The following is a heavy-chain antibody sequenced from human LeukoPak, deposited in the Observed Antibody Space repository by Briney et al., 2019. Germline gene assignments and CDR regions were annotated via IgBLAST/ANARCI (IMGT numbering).Heavy chain of an antibody. D-gene: IGHD6-19*01. CDR3: ARGPGIAVAAFDP. Sequence: PSETLSLTCTVSGGSFSSYYWTWIRQPPEKGLEWIGYIYYSGSTNYNPSLKSRVTISVDTSKNQFSLKLSSVTAADTAVYYCARGPGIAVAAFDPWGQGTLVTVSS. J-gene: IGHJ5*02. CDR2: IYYSGST. CDR1: GGSFSSYY. V-gene: IGHV4-59*08.